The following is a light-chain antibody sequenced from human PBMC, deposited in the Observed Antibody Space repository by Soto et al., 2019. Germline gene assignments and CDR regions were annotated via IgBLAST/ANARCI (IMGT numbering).Light chain of an antibody. CDR3: TSYAGSNSFV. Sequence: QSVLTQPPSASGSPGQSVTISCTGTSSDVGAYNYVSWYQQHPGKAPQLMIYEVNKRPSGVPDRFSGSKSGNTASLTVSGLQAEDEADYYCTSYAGSNSFVLGSGTKVTVL. J-gene: IGLJ1*01. V-gene: IGLV2-8*01. CDR2: EVN. CDR1: SSDVGAYNY.